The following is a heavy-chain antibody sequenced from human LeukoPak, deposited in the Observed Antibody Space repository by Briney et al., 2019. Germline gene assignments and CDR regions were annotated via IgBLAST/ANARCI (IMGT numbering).Heavy chain of an antibody. CDR2: INHSGST. J-gene: IGHJ4*02. CDR1: GGSFSGYY. Sequence: KPSETLSLTCAVYGGSFSGYYWSWIRQPPGKGLEWIGEINHSGSTNYNPSLKSRVTISVDTSKNQFSLKLSSVTAADTAVYYCARGPPTYYYGSGSYYSTHRFDYWGQGTLVTVSS. V-gene: IGHV4-34*01. D-gene: IGHD3-10*01. CDR3: ARGPPTYYYGSGSYYSTHRFDY.